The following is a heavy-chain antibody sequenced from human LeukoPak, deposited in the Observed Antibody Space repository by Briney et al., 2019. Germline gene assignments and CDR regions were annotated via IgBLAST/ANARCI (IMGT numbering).Heavy chain of an antibody. CDR2: INHSGST. CDR3: ARARGLASTSRYYYHYYMDV. Sequence: SETLSLTCAVYGGSFSGYYWSRIRQPPGKGLEWIGEINHSGSTNYNPSLKSRVTISVDTSKNQFSLKLSSVTAADTAVYYCARARGLASTSRYYYHYYMDVWGKGTTVTVSS. J-gene: IGHJ6*03. D-gene: IGHD2-2*01. CDR1: GGSFSGYY. V-gene: IGHV4-34*01.